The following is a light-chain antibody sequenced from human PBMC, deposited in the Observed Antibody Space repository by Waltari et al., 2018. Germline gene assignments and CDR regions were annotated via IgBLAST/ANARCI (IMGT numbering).Light chain of an antibody. CDR2: LDF. CDR3: QQGHSFPLT. CDR1: QNISNF. J-gene: IGKJ4*01. Sequence: DIQMTQSPSSVSASVGARVTITCRASQNISNFLAWYQQKPGRDPKLLMYLDFEWQSGVPSRFSGSGSGTDFTLTISSLQPEDFATYYCQQGHSFPLTFGGGTKIDMK. V-gene: IGKV1-12*01.